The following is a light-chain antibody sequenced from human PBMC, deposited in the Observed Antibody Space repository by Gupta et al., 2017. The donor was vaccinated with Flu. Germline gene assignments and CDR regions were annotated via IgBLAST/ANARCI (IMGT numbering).Light chain of an antibody. CDR1: SSDVGYYNY. CDR2: KVS. J-gene: IGLJ1*01. CDR3: SSYRSSSTV. Sequence: QSALTQPASVSGSPGQSITISCTGTSSDVGYYNYVSWYQQYPGKAPKLIIYKVSDRPSGVSIRFSGSKSGNTASLTISGLQAEDEADYYCSSYRSSSTVFGTGTKVTVL. V-gene: IGLV2-14*01.